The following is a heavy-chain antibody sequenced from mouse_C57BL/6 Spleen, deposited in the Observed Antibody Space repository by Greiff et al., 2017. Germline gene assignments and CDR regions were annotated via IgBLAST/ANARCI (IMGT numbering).Heavy chain of an antibody. CDR1: GYTFTSYW. Sequence: QVQLQQPGAELVRPGSSVKLSCKASGYTFTSYWMHWVKQRPIQGLEWIGNIDPSDSETHYNQKFKDKATLTVDKSSSTAYMQLSSLTSEDSAVYYCARSDGGAMDYWGQGTSVTVSS. CDR3: ARSDGGAMDY. V-gene: IGHV1-52*01. D-gene: IGHD2-3*01. J-gene: IGHJ4*01. CDR2: IDPSDSET.